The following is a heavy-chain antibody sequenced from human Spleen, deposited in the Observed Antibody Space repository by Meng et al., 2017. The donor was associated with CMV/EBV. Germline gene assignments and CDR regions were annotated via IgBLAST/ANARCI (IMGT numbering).Heavy chain of an antibody. CDR1: GFTLSDYG. J-gene: IGHJ4*02. Sequence: GESLKISCEGSGFTLSDYGVSWFRQAPGKGLEWVAFIRYDGSNKYYADSVKGRFTISRDNSKNTLYLQMNSLRAEDTAVYYCARSAERVYFDYWGQGTLVTVSS. CDR3: ARSAERVYFDY. D-gene: IGHD5-24*01. V-gene: IGHV3-30*02. CDR2: IRYDGSNK.